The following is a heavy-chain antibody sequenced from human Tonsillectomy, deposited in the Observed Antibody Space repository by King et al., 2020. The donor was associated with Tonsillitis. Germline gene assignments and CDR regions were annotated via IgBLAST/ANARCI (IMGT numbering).Heavy chain of an antibody. CDR3: AKSGMEGLAVGGSRGAYAFDI. D-gene: IGHD6-13*01. Sequence: VQLVESGGGLVQPGRSLRLACAASGFSFDDYAMHWVRQVLGKGLEWVSGVSWNSAAIGYADSVKGRFIISRDNAKNSLYLQMNSLRAEDTALYYCAKSGMEGLAVGGSRGAYAFDIWGQGTMVTVSS. CDR1: GFSFDDYA. V-gene: IGHV3-9*01. J-gene: IGHJ3*02. CDR2: VSWNSAAI.